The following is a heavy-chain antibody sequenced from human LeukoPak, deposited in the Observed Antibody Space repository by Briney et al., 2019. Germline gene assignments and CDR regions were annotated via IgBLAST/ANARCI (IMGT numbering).Heavy chain of an antibody. J-gene: IGHJ5*02. V-gene: IGHV3-13*04. Sequence: GGSLRLSCAASGFTFSNYDMHWVRQATGKGLEWVSGFGVVAATYYSDSVKGRFTISRDDSKNSLYLQMNNLRAGDTALYYCARGRLVRGVMGGNWFDPWGQGTLVTVSS. CDR2: FGVVAAT. CDR1: GFTFSNYD. CDR3: ARGRLVRGVMGGNWFDP. D-gene: IGHD3-10*01.